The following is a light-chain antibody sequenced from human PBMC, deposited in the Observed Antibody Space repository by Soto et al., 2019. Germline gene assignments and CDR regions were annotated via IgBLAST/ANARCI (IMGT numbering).Light chain of an antibody. V-gene: IGKV4-1*01. J-gene: IGKJ1*01. CDR2: WAS. CDR1: QSVLYSSNNKNY. Sequence: DIVMTQSPDSLAVSLGERATINCKSSQSVLYSSNNKNYLAWYQQKPGQPPKLLIYWASTRESGVPDRFSGSGSATDFTLTISSLQAEYVAVYYCQQYLRPWTFGQGTKVEIK. CDR3: QQYLRPWT.